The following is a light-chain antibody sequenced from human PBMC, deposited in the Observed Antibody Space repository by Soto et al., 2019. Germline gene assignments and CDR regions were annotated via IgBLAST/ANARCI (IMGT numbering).Light chain of an antibody. CDR3: QHFGRSPLT. Sequence: VLTQSPGTLSLSPGEGATLSCRASQSVDRSDIAWYQQKPGQAPRLLIYSTSIRAAGIPDRFSVSGSGTDFSLTISRLEPEDFAVYYCQHFGRSPLTFGGGTKVEIK. V-gene: IGKV3-20*01. CDR2: STS. J-gene: IGKJ4*01. CDR1: QSVDRSD.